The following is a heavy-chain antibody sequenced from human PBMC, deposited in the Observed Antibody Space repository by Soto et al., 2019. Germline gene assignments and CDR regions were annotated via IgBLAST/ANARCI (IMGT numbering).Heavy chain of an antibody. CDR3: ARVFPTVTTDYYYYGMDV. V-gene: IGHV4-30-4*01. Sequence: QVQLQESGPGLVKPSQTLSLTCTVSGGSISSGDHYWSWIRQPPGKGLEWIGYIYYSGSTYYNPSLKSRVTISVDTSKNQFSPKLSSVTAADTAVYYCARVFPTVTTDYYYYGMDVWGQGTTVTVSS. CDR1: GGSISSGDHY. CDR2: IYYSGST. D-gene: IGHD4-17*01. J-gene: IGHJ6*02.